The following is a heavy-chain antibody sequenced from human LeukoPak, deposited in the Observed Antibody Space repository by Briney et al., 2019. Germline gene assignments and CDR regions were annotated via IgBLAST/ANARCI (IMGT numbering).Heavy chain of an antibody. CDR3: ARASAIVPFYFDY. V-gene: IGHV1-2*02. CDR2: INPNSGGT. CDR1: GYTFTGYY. J-gene: IGHJ4*02. Sequence: ASVKVSCKASGYTFTGYYMHWVRQAPGQGLEWMGWINPNSGGTNYAQKFQGRVTITADKSTSTAYMELSSLRSEDTAVYYCARASAIVPFYFDYWGQGTLVTVSS. D-gene: IGHD1-26*01.